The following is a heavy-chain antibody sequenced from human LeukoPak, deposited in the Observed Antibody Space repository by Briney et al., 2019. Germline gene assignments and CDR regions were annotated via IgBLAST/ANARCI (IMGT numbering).Heavy chain of an antibody. Sequence: SGGSLRLSCAASGFTFSSYAMNWVRQAPGKGLEWVSVISGSGGTTYYADSVKGRFTISRDISKSTLYMQMNSLRDEDTALYYCAKYGSGTYYNGLHWGQGTLVTVSS. CDR3: AKYGSGTYYNGLH. J-gene: IGHJ4*02. CDR2: ISGSGGTT. V-gene: IGHV3-23*01. CDR1: GFTFSSYA. D-gene: IGHD3-10*01.